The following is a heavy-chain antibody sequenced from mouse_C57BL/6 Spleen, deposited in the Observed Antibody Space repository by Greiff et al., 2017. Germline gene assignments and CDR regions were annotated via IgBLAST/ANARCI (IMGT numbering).Heavy chain of an antibody. J-gene: IGHJ3*01. Sequence: QVQLKESGAELARPGASVKLSCKASGYTFTSYGISWVKQRTGQGLEWIGEIYPRSGNTYYNEKFKGKATLTADKSSSTAYMELRSLTSEDSAVYFCASEGTSFADWGQGTLVTVSA. CDR3: ASEGTSFAD. D-gene: IGHD2-14*01. CDR2: IYPRSGNT. CDR1: GYTFTSYG. V-gene: IGHV1-81*01.